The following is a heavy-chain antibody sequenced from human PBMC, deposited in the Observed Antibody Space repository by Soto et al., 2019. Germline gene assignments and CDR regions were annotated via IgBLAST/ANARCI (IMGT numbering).Heavy chain of an antibody. V-gene: IGHV3-15*01. CDR3: NTAMSNYHDSGNFDY. Sequence: GGSLRLSCAASGFTFNNAWMNWVRQAPGKGLEWVGRIKSKTDGGTTDYAAPVKGRFSISRDDSKNTLYLQMKSLKTEDTAVYYCNTAMSNYHDSGNFDYWGQGTLVTVSS. D-gene: IGHD3-10*01. J-gene: IGHJ4*02. CDR2: IKSKTDGGTT. CDR1: GFTFNNAW.